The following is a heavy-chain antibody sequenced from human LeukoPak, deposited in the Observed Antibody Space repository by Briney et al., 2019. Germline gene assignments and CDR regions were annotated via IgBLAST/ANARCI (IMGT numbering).Heavy chain of an antibody. V-gene: IGHV4-59*01. J-gene: IGHJ4*02. D-gene: IGHD5-24*01. CDR2: INYSGST. CDR3: ARGWRDGYIGFDY. CDR1: GGSISSDH. Sequence: SETLSLTCTVSGGSISSDHWNWIRQPPGKGLECIGYINYSGSTNYNPSLKSRVTISVDTSKNQFSLKLSSVTAADTAVYYCARGWRDGYIGFDYWGQGTLVTVSS.